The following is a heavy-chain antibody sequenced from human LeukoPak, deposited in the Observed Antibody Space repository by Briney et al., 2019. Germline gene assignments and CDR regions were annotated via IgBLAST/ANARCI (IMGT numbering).Heavy chain of an antibody. J-gene: IGHJ4*02. CDR2: IIPILGIA. CDR1: GGTFSSYA. D-gene: IGHD6-19*01. CDR3: ARTVAGTYFDY. V-gene: IGHV1-69*04. Sequence: ASVKVSCKASGGTFSSYAISWVRQAPGQGLEWMGRIIPILGIANYAQKFQGRVTITADKSTSTAYMELSSLRSEDTAVYYCARTVAGTYFDYWGQGTLVTVSS.